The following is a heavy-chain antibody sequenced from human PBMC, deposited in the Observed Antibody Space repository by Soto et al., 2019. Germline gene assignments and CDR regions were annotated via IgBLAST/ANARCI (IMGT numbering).Heavy chain of an antibody. D-gene: IGHD2-2*01. CDR2: IIPIFGTA. CDR3: ARGWKKPAATFFRGYYGMDV. Sequence: QVQLVQSGAEVKKPGSSVKVSCKASGGTFSSYAISWVRQAPGQGLEWMGGIIPIFGTANYAQKFQGRVTITADESTSTAYMELSSLRSEDTAVYYCARGWKKPAATFFRGYYGMDVWGQGTTVTVSS. V-gene: IGHV1-69*01. CDR1: GGTFSSYA. J-gene: IGHJ6*02.